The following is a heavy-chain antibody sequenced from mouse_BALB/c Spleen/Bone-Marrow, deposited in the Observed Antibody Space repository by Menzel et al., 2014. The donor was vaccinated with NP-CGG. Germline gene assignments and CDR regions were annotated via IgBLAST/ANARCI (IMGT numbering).Heavy chain of an antibody. J-gene: IGHJ1*01. CDR2: INPSNGGT. Sequence: VKLMESGAELVKPGASVKLSCKASSYTFTSYYMYWVKRRPGQGLEWIGEINPSNGGTNFNEKFKSKATLTVDKSSSTAYMQLSSLTSEDSAVYYCTRRMYFDVWGAGTTVTVSS. CDR1: SYTFTSYY. CDR3: TRRMYFDV. V-gene: IGHV1S81*02.